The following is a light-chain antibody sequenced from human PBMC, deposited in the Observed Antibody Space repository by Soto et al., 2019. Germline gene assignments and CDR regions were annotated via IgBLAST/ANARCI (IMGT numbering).Light chain of an antibody. J-gene: IGLJ3*02. CDR2: DVS. CDR3: SSYTSSSPRV. CDR1: SSDVGGYNY. Sequence: QSVLTQPASVSGSPGQSITISCTGTSSDVGGYNYVSWYQQHPGKAPKLMIYDVSNRPSGVSNRFSGSKSGNTASLTISGLQAEDEDDYYCSSYTSSSPRVFGGGTKVTVL. V-gene: IGLV2-14*01.